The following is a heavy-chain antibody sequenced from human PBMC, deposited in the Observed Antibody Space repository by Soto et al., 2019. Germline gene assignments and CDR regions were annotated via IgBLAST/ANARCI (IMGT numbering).Heavy chain of an antibody. J-gene: IGHJ6*02. CDR3: ARGHSEGETYYYYGLDV. CDR1: GFTFSSYW. Sequence: PGGSLRLSCAASGFTFSSYWMNWVRQAPAKGLEWVANIKQDGSKKYHVDSVKGRFTISRDNAKSSLYLQMNSLRVEDTAVYYCARGHSEGETYYYYGLDVWGQGTTVTVSS. CDR2: IKQDGSKK. V-gene: IGHV3-7*01. D-gene: IGHD3-16*01.